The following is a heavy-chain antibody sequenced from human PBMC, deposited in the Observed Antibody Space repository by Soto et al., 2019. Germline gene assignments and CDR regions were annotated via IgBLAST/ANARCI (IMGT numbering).Heavy chain of an antibody. V-gene: IGHV4-59*01. D-gene: IGHD2-8*02. J-gene: IGHJ6*03. CDR3: ASLKAEGNTPSSYWVREV. CDR1: GGSISSYY. CDR2: IYYSGST. Sequence: TLSLTCTVSGGSISSYYWSWIRQPPGKGLEWIGYIYYSGSTNYNPSLKSRVTISVDTSKNQFSLKLSSVTAADTAVYYCASLKAEGNTPSSYWVREVGGKGTT.